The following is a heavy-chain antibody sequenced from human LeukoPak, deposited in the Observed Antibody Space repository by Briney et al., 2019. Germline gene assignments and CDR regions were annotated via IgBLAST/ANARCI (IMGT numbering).Heavy chain of an antibody. CDR1: GGSFSGYY. V-gene: IGHV4-34*01. CDR2: INHSGST. Sequence: SETLSLTCAVYGGSFSGYYWSWIRQPPGKGLEWIGEINHSGSTNYNPSLKSRVTISVDTSKNQFSLKLSSVTAADTAVYYCARAAQIRRADSSSGWYEWGHRYYFDYWGQGTLVTVSS. J-gene: IGHJ4*02. D-gene: IGHD6-19*01. CDR3: ARAAQIRRADSSSGWYEWGHRYYFDY.